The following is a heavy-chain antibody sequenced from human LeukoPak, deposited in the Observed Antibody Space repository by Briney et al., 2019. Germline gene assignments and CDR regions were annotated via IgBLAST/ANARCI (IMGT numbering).Heavy chain of an antibody. D-gene: IGHD2-2*01. CDR3: ARDLAPSTTSPYGVDV. Sequence: SQTLSLTCAISGDSVSSNSAAWNWIRQSPSRGLEWLGRTYYRSKWYNDYAVSVKSRITINSDTSKNQFSLQLNSVTPEDTAIYYCARDLAPSTTSPYGVDVWGQGTTVTVSS. J-gene: IGHJ6*02. CDR2: TYYRSKWYN. CDR1: GDSVSSNSAA. V-gene: IGHV6-1*01.